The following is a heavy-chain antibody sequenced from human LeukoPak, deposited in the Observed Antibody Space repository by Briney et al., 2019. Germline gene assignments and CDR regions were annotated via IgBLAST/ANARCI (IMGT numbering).Heavy chain of an antibody. CDR2: INGNSGST. J-gene: IGHJ5*02. D-gene: IGHD6-13*01. V-gene: IGHV1-2*02. Sequence: ASVKVSCKTSGYTFTAYYIQWVRQAPGQGLEWMGWINGNSGSTNYAQRFQGRVTMTRDTSISTAYMDLSRLTSDDTAVYYCARDPGPIAAAFAINWFDPWGQGTLVTVSS. CDR3: ARDPGPIAAAFAINWFDP. CDR1: GYTFTAYY.